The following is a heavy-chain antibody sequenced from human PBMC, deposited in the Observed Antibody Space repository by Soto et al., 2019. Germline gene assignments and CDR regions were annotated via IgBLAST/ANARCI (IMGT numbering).Heavy chain of an antibody. CDR1: GFTFSSYG. J-gene: IGHJ4*02. CDR3: ARVRVPQYRSSPLVY. V-gene: IGHV3-33*01. Sequence: QVQLVESGGGVVQPGRSLRLSCAASGFTFSSYGMHWVRQAPGKGLEWVAVIWYDGSNKYYADSVKGRFTISRDKSKNTLYLQMNSLRAEDTAVYYCARVRVPQYRSSPLVYWGQGTLVTVSS. D-gene: IGHD6-6*01. CDR2: IWYDGSNK.